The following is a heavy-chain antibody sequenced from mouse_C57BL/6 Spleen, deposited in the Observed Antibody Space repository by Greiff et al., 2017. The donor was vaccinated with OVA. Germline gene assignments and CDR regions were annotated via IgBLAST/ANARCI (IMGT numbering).Heavy chain of an antibody. CDR3: TLYSNDGDY. CDR1: GFNIKDDY. J-gene: IGHJ2*01. Sequence: VQLQQSGAELVRPGASVKLSCTASGFNIKDDYMHWVKQRPEQGLEWIGWIDPENGDTEYASKFQGKATLTADTSSNTAYLQLRSLTSEDTAVYDSTLYSNDGDYWGQGTTVTVSS. D-gene: IGHD2-12*01. V-gene: IGHV14-4*01. CDR2: IDPENGDT.